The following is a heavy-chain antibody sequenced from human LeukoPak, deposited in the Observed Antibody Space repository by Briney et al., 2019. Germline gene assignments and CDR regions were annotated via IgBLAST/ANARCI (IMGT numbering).Heavy chain of an antibody. CDR2: IATDGGGT. Sequence: GGSLRLSCSDSGLTLTTYAMHSVRQALGKRLEYVSAIATDGGGTYYADSVKGRFTISRDKSNNTLYLQMRSLRAEDAAVYYCMTRDTAGYWGQGTLVTVSS. D-gene: IGHD2-21*02. V-gene: IGHV3-64D*09. CDR1: GLTLTTYA. J-gene: IGHJ4*02. CDR3: MTRDTAGY.